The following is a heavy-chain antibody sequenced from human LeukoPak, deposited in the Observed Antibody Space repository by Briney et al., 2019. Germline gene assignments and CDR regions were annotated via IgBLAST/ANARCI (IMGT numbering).Heavy chain of an antibody. D-gene: IGHD5-12*01. J-gene: IGHJ5*02. CDR1: GGSISSGGYY. CDR3: ARGHSGYDFVATTLYWFDP. Sequence: SETLSLICTVSGGSISSGGYYWSWIRQHPGKGLEWIGYIYYSGSTYYNPSLKSRVTISVDTSKNQFSLKLSSVTAADTAVYYCARGHSGYDFVATTLYWFDPWGQGTLVTVSS. V-gene: IGHV4-31*03. CDR2: IYYSGST.